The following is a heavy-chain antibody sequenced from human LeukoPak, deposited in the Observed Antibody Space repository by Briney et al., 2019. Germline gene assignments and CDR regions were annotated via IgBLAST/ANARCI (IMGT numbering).Heavy chain of an antibody. Sequence: ASVKVSCKASGYIFTTYGISWVRQAPGQGLEWMGWINAGNGNTKYSQKFQGRVTITRDTSASTAYMELSSLRSEDTAVYYCARSQWELLGSLFDYWGQGTLVTVPS. CDR2: INAGNGNT. D-gene: IGHD1-26*01. V-gene: IGHV1-3*01. CDR3: ARSQWELLGSLFDY. J-gene: IGHJ4*02. CDR1: GYIFTTYG.